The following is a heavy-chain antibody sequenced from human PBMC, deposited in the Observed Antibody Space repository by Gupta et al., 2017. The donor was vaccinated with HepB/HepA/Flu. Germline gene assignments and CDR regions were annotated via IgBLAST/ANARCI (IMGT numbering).Heavy chain of an antibody. CDR1: GFTFSNYA. V-gene: IGHV3-23*01. CDR3: AKDRTYYYYELDV. CDR2: ISGRGGGP. J-gene: IGHJ6*02. Sequence: EVQLLESGGGLVQSGGSLRLSCAASGFTFSNYAMSWFRQAPGKGLGWFSAISGRGGGPYSADSVKDRFTIDRDNSKSTLYLQMDSLRVEDTAIDYCAKDRTYYYYELDVWGQGTTGTVS. D-gene: IGHD1/OR15-1a*01.